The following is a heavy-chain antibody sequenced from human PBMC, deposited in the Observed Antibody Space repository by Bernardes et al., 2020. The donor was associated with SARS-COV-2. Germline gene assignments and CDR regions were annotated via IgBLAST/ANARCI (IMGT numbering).Heavy chain of an antibody. J-gene: IGHJ4*02. D-gene: IGHD3-10*02. Sequence: ASVKVSCKASGYTFSDYYIHWLRQAPGQGLEWMGWISPKSGATNHAQKFQGRVTMTRDTSISTDYMELSRLRSDDTAVYYCARTFHYDRGGEFLFDYWGQGTAVTVAS. CDR2: ISPKSGAT. CDR3: ARTFHYDRGGEFLFDY. CDR1: GYTFSDYY. V-gene: IGHV1-2*02.